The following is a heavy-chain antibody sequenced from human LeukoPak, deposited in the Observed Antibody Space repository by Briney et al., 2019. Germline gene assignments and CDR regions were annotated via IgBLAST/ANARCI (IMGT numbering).Heavy chain of an antibody. D-gene: IGHD2-8*02. CDR2: MNPSTGNT. CDR3: ARLSETPAFYPGGRYLYLAY. V-gene: IGHV1-8*01. J-gene: IGHJ4*02. CDR1: GYTFSSYD. Sequence: GASVKVSCKASGYTFSSYDINWVRQATGQGLEWMGWMNPSTGNTGYTQKFQGRVTMTRDTSTSTAYVELSSLKSEDTAVYYCARLSETPAFYPGGRYLYLAYWGQGAQVTVSS.